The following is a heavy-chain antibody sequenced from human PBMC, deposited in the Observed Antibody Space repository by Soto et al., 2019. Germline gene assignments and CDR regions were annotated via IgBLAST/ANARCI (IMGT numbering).Heavy chain of an antibody. V-gene: IGHV1-46*01. J-gene: IGHJ5*02. D-gene: IGHD6-6*01. CDR1: GYTFTSYY. CDR3: ARDRKQLAGTPRFDP. CDR2: INPSGGST. Sequence: SVKVSCKASGYTFTSYYMHWVRQAPGQGLEWMGIINPSGGSTSYAQKFQGRVTMTRDTSTSTVYMELSSPRSEDTAVYYCARDRKQLAGTPRFDPWGQGTLVTVSS.